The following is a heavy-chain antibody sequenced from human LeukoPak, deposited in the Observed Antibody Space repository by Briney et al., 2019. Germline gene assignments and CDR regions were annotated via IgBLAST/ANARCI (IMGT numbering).Heavy chain of an antibody. CDR1: GFTFSSCS. D-gene: IGHD3-10*01. V-gene: IGHV3-48*04. J-gene: IGHJ4*02. CDR3: ARGGSYLPAAEPSPFDY. CDR2: ISSSSSTI. Sequence: GGSLRLSCAASGFTFSSCSMNWVRQAPGKGLEWVSYISSSSSTIYYADSVKGRFTISRDNAKNSLYLQMNSLRAEDTAVYYCARGGSYLPAAEPSPFDYWGQGTLVTVSS.